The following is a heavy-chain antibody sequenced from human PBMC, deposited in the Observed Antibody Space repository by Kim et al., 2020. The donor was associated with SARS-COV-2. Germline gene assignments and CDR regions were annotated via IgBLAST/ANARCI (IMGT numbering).Heavy chain of an antibody. V-gene: IGHV5-51*01. J-gene: IGHJ3*02. Sequence: GESLKISCKGSGYSFTSYWIGWVRQMPGKGLEWMGIIYPGDSDTRYSPSFQGQVTISADKSISTAYLQWSSLKASDTAMYYCARRYYYDSSGYHLLEAPSGHDAFDIWGQGTMVTVSS. CDR1: GYSFTSYW. CDR2: IYPGDSDT. D-gene: IGHD3-22*01. CDR3: ARRYYYDSSGYHLLEAPSGHDAFDI.